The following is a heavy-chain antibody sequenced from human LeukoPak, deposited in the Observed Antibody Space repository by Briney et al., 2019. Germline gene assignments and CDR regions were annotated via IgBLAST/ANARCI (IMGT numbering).Heavy chain of an antibody. D-gene: IGHD6-13*01. J-gene: IGHJ5*02. V-gene: IGHV4-39*01. CDR2: IYFSGTP. CDR3: ARTSSWYAGAWFDP. CDR1: RGSIRTADYY. Sequence: SETLPLTCTVSRGSIRTADYYWAWVRQPPGEGLEWLGSIYFSGTPYFNPSLKSRVAVSIDTSKNQFSLKVTSVNASDTAVYFCARTSSWYAGAWFDPWGQGTLVTVSS.